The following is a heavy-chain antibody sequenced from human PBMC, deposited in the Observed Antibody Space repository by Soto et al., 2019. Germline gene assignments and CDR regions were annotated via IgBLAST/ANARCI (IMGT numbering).Heavy chain of an antibody. CDR1: GFTVSSTY. CDR2: IYGGLTT. CDR3: ARDRIEAAGTPRFNYYYGMDV. Sequence: PGGSLRLSCAASGFTVSSTYMTWVRQAPGKGLEWVSVIYGGLTTSYADSVKGRFTISRDNSKNTVFLQMNSLRGEDTAVYYCARDRIEAAGTPRFNYYYGMDVWCQGTTVTVSS. J-gene: IGHJ6*02. D-gene: IGHD6-13*01. V-gene: IGHV3-53*01.